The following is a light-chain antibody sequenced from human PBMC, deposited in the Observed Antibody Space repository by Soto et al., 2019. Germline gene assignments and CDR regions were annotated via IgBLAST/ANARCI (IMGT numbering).Light chain of an antibody. J-gene: IGKJ1*01. CDR3: QQYNNWPPWT. CDR1: QSVSSN. V-gene: IGKV3-15*01. CDR2: GAS. Sequence: EIVMTQSPATLSVSPGERATLSCRASQSVSSNLAWYQQKPGQAPRLLIYGASTRATGIPARFSGSGSGTEFTLTISSLQSEDGAVYYCQQYNNWPPWTFGQGTNVDIK.